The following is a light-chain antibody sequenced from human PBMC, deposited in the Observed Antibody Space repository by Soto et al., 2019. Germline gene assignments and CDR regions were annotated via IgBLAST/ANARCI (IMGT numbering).Light chain of an antibody. Sequence: AIRMTQSPSSFSASTGDRVTITCRASQGISSYLAWYQQKPGKAPKLLVYAASTLQYGVPSRFSGSGSGTDFTLTISCLQSEDFAVYYCQPYNNWPLTFGGGTKVEIK. J-gene: IGKJ4*01. CDR3: QPYNNWPLT. V-gene: IGKV1-8*01. CDR2: AAS. CDR1: QGISSY.